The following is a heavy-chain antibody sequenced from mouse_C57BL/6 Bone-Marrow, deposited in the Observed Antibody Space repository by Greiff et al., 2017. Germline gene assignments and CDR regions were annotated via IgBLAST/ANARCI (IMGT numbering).Heavy chain of an antibody. D-gene: IGHD1-1*01. CDR3: ARNYGSRDWYFDV. V-gene: IGHV8-8*01. CDR1: GFSLSTFGMG. J-gene: IGHJ1*03. Sequence: QVTLKESGPGILQPSQTLSLTCSFSGFSLSTFGMGVGWIRQPPGKGLEWLAHIWWDDDKYYNPALKSRLTISKDTSKNQGFLTIANVDTADTATYDYARNYGSRDWYFDVWGTGTTVTVSS. CDR2: IWWDDDK.